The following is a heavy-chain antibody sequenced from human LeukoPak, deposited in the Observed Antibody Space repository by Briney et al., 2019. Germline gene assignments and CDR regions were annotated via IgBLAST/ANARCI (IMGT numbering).Heavy chain of an antibody. CDR3: ARARPPDY. J-gene: IGHJ4*02. V-gene: IGHV3-9*01. CDR1: GFRFYDYA. CDR2: IGWNGGSI. Sequence: GGSLRLSCAASGFRFYDYAMHWVRQAPGKGLEWVSGIGWNGGSIGYADSVKGRFTISRDNAKNSLYLQMNSLRAEDTAVYYCARARPPDYWGQGTLVTVSS.